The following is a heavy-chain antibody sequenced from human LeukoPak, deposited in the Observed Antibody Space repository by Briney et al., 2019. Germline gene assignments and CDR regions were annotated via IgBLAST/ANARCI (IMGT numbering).Heavy chain of an antibody. CDR2: ISYSGST. Sequence: ETLSLTCTVSGGSISRYYWSWIRQPPGKGLEWIGYISYSGSTNYNPSLKSRVTISVDTSKNQFSLKLNSMTATDTAVYYCARHDPYDSGSYPLGYWGQGTLVTVSS. J-gene: IGHJ4*02. D-gene: IGHD3-10*01. V-gene: IGHV4-59*08. CDR3: ARHDPYDSGSYPLGY. CDR1: GGSISRYY.